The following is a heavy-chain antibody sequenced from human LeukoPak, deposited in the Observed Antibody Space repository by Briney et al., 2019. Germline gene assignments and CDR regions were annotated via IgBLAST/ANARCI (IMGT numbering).Heavy chain of an antibody. D-gene: IGHD2-2*01. J-gene: IGHJ4*02. CDR2: ITHTGETT. CDR1: GFTFSNYA. CDR3: AKGGSASGYAPSDY. V-gene: IGHV3-23*01. Sequence: GGSLRLSCTASGFTFSNYAMGWVRQAPGKGLEWVSSITHTGETTYYADSVKGRFTISRDNSKNTLSLLMNSLRVEDTAIFYCAKGGSASGYAPSDYWGQGTLSPSPQ.